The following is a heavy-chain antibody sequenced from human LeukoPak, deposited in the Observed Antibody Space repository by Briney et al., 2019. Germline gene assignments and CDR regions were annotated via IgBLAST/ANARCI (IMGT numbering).Heavy chain of an antibody. CDR1: GFTFGDYA. D-gene: IGHD2-21*02. J-gene: IGHJ4*02. CDR2: IRSGAYGGST. V-gene: IGHV3-49*04. Sequence: GGSLRLSCRGSGFTFGDYALSWVRQAPGKGLEWIGSIRSGAYGGSTQYAASVTGRFTFSRDDSANIVYLQMNSLQADETAVYYCTRHEKQSFCDTTASWTLFDYWGQGTLVTVSS. CDR3: TRHEKQSFCDTTASWTLFDY.